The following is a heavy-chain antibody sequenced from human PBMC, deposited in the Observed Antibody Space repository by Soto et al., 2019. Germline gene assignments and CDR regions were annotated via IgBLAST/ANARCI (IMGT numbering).Heavy chain of an antibody. CDR2: IKQDGSEK. CDR3: ARERRFGC. CDR1: RMTFSSYW. J-gene: IGHJ4*02. Sequence: ACRRLSYAASRMTFSSYWMSWVRQAPGKGLEWVANIKQDGSEKYYVDSVKGRFTISRDNAKNSLYLQMNSLRAEDTAVYYCARERRFGCWGQGT. V-gene: IGHV3-7*01.